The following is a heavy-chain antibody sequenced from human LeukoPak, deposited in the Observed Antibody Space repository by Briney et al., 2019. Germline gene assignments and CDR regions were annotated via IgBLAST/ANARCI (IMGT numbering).Heavy chain of an antibody. Sequence: GASVKVSCKASGYTFAGYYMHWVRQAPGQGLEWMGRINPNSGGTNYAQKFQGRVTMTRDTSISTAYMELSRLRSDDTAVYYCARETVAGTFDYWGQGTLVTVSS. J-gene: IGHJ4*02. D-gene: IGHD6-19*01. CDR1: GYTFAGYY. V-gene: IGHV1-2*06. CDR2: INPNSGGT. CDR3: ARETVAGTFDY.